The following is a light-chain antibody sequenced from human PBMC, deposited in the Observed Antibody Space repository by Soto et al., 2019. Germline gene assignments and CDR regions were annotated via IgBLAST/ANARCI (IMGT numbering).Light chain of an antibody. J-gene: IGKJ4*01. CDR2: GAS. CDR3: QHYATYPLT. CDR1: QTVRSNF. V-gene: IGKV3-20*01. Sequence: EIVMTQSPAILSVSPGEGATLSCRASQTVRSNFLAWYQRKPGQTPRLLIYGASSRATGIPDRFSGSGSGTDFTLTISRLDPEDFAVYYCQHYATYPLTFGGGTKVDIK.